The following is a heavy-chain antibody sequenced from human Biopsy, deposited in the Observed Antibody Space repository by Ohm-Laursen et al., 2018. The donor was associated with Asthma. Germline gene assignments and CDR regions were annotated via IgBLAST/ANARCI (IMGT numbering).Heavy chain of an antibody. D-gene: IGHD1-1*01. J-gene: IGHJ3*02. CDR2: INSDGSST. CDR1: GFTFSSYW. Sequence: SLRLSCAASGFTFSSYWMHWVRQAPGKGLVWVSRINSDGSSTSYADSVKGRFTISRDNAKNTLYLEMNSLREEDTAVYYCVRDGTDDAFDIWGQGTVVSVSS. V-gene: IGHV3-74*01. CDR3: VRDGTDDAFDI.